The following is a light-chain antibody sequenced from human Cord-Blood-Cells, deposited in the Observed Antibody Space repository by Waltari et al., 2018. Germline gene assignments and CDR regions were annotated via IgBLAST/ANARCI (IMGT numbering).Light chain of an antibody. CDR2: DVS. J-gene: IGLJ2*01. Sequence: QSALSQPASVSGAAGQSITISCTGTSSDGGGYNYVSWYQQHPGKAPKLMIYDVSNRPSGVSNRFSGSKSGNTASLTISGLQAEYEAGYYCSSYTSSSTVVFGGGTKLTVL. V-gene: IGLV2-14*01. CDR1: SSDGGGYNY. CDR3: SSYTSSSTVV.